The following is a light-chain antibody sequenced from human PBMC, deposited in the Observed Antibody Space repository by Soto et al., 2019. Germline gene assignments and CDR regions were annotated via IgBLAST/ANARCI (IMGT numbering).Light chain of an antibody. J-gene: IGLJ2*01. CDR1: SGHSSYA. V-gene: IGLV4-69*01. CDR3: QTWGTGIGV. Sequence: QLVLTQSPSASASLGASVKLTCTLSSGHSSYAIAWHQQQPEKGPRYLMKLNSDGRHSKGDGIPDRFSGSSSGAERYLTISSLQSEDEADYYCQTWGTGIGVFGVGTKLTVL. CDR2: LNSDGRH.